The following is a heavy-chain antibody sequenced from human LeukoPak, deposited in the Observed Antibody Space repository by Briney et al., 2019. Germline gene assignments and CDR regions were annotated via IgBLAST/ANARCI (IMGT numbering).Heavy chain of an antibody. CDR2: INPNSGGT. Sequence: GASVKVSCKASGYTFTGYYMHWVRQASGQGLEWMGWINPNSGGTNYAQKFQGRVTMTRDTSISTAYMELSRLRSDDTAVYYCARAVAAAGTSIWFDPWGQGTLVTVSS. CDR1: GYTFTGYY. J-gene: IGHJ5*02. V-gene: IGHV1-2*02. D-gene: IGHD6-13*01. CDR3: ARAVAAAGTSIWFDP.